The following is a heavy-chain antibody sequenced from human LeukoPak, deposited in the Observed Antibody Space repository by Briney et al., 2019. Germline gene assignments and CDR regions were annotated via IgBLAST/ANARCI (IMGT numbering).Heavy chain of an antibody. D-gene: IGHD3-22*01. CDR3: ARDPKDFYDTSNYLYFDY. Sequence: SETLSLTCTVSGGSISSYYWSWIRQPPGKGLEWIGFIYYSGSTNYNPSLKSRVTISVDTSKNQFSLKLSSVTAADTAVYYCARDPKDFYDTSNYLYFDYWGRGTLVTVSS. CDR2: IYYSGST. J-gene: IGHJ4*02. V-gene: IGHV4-59*12. CDR1: GGSISSYY.